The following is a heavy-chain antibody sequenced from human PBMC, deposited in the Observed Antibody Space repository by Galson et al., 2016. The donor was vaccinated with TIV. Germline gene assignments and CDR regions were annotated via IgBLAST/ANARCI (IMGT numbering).Heavy chain of an antibody. V-gene: IGHV1-2*02. CDR1: GYIFRNYY. CDR3: ARDLRRFLEWTDAYVLDY. CDR2: INPDGGDI. D-gene: IGHD3-3*01. J-gene: IGHJ4*02. Sequence: SVKVSCKVSGYIFRNYYLVWVRQAPGQGLEWMGRINPDGGDINYAQRFQGRVTMTRDSSISTAYMELSGLRSDDTAVYYCARDLRRFLEWTDAYVLDYWGQGSLVTVSS.